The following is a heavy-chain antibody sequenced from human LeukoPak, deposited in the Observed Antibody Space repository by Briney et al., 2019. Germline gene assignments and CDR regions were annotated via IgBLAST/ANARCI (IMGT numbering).Heavy chain of an antibody. D-gene: IGHD6-19*01. Sequence: QPGGSLELSCAASGFTFSDSAMNWVRQASGKGLEWVGHIRGKTNSYATAYAASVRGRFTISRDDSKNTAYLQMNSLKTEDTAVYYCTGGSGWYSPDYWGQGTLVTVSS. J-gene: IGHJ4*02. CDR2: IRGKTNSYAT. CDR1: GFTFSDSA. V-gene: IGHV3-73*01. CDR3: TGGSGWYSPDY.